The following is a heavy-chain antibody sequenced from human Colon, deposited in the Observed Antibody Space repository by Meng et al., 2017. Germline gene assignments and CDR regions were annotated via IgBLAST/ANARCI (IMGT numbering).Heavy chain of an antibody. CDR2: INHSGST. D-gene: IGHD3-16*01. V-gene: IGHV4-34*01. CDR1: GGSFSGYY. CDR3: ARSLGYYDYVWGSYPPGY. J-gene: IGHJ4*02. Sequence: VPAQQWGAGLLKLSETLSLTCAVYGGSFSGYYWSWIRQPPGKGLEWIGEINHSGSTNYNPSLKSRVTISVDTSKNQFSLKLSSVTAADTAVYYCARSLGYYDYVWGSYPPGYWGQGTLVTVSS.